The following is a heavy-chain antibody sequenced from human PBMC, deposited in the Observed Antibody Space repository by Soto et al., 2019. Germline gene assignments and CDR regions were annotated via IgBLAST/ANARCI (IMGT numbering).Heavy chain of an antibody. CDR2: IYYSGST. CDR3: ASSITFGGVIALVGYYGMDV. J-gene: IGHJ6*02. D-gene: IGHD3-16*02. Sequence: PSETLSLTCTVSGGSVSSGSYYCSCIRQPPGKGLEWIGYIYYSGSTNYNPSLKSRVTISVDTSKNQFSLKLSSVTAADTAVYYCASSITFGGVIALVGYYGMDVRGQGTTVTVSS. CDR1: GGSVSSGSYY. V-gene: IGHV4-61*01.